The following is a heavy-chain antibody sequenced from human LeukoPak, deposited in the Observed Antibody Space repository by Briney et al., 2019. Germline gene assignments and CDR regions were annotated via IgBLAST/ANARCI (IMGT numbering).Heavy chain of an antibody. CDR2: INWNGGST. J-gene: IGHJ5*02. Sequence: PGGSLRLSCAASGFTFDDYGMRWVRPAPGKGLEWGSGINWNGGSTGYADSVKGRFTISRDNAKNSLYLQMNSLRAEDTALYYCARSLAVAGTFWFDPWGQGTLVTVSS. D-gene: IGHD6-19*01. V-gene: IGHV3-20*04. CDR3: ARSLAVAGTFWFDP. CDR1: GFTFDDYG.